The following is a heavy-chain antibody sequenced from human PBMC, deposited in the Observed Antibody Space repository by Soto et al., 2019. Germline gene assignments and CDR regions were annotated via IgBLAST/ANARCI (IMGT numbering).Heavy chain of an antibody. D-gene: IGHD2-8*01. V-gene: IGHV1-18*01. CDR2: ISGYNGDT. CDR3: AKNGQPPYYYYGLDV. J-gene: IGHJ6*02. CDR1: GYTFTRYG. Sequence: ASMKVSRKASGYTFTRYGISWVRQAPGQGLEWMGWISGYNGDTNYAQKFQDRVSMTIDTSTGTAYMELGSLTSDDTAIYYCAKNGQPPYYYYGLDVWGQGTKVTVSS.